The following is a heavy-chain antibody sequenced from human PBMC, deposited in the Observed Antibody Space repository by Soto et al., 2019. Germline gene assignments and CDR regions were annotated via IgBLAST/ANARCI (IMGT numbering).Heavy chain of an antibody. CDR3: ARGLPGRSSRWYHS. CDR1: GGSFSGYY. D-gene: IGHD6-13*01. J-gene: IGHJ4*02. CDR2: INHSGRT. V-gene: IGHV4-34*01. Sequence: QVQLQQWGAGLLKPSATLSLTCAVYGGSFSGYYWSWIRQPPGKGLEWMGEINHSGRTNYNPSLKSRVTIYVDTSKNQVSLKLTSVTAADTAVYYCARGLPGRSSRWYHSWGQGTLVTVSS.